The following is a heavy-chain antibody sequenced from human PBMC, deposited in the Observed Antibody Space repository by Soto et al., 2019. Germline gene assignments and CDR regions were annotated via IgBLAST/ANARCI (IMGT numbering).Heavy chain of an antibody. CDR1: GYTLTELS. Sequence: ASVKVSCKVSGYTLTELSMHWVRQAPGKGLEWMGGFDPEDGETIYAQKFQGRVTMTEDTSTDTAYMELSSLRSEDTAVYYCASRDTTGDRSPDYAFDIWGQGTMVTVSS. CDR3: ASRDTTGDRSPDYAFDI. CDR2: FDPEDGET. V-gene: IGHV1-24*01. J-gene: IGHJ3*02. D-gene: IGHD7-27*01.